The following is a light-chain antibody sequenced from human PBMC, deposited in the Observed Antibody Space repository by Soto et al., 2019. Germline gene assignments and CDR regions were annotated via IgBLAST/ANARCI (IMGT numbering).Light chain of an antibody. CDR3: SSFTSSSTYV. J-gene: IGLJ1*01. Sequence: QSVLTQPASASGSPGQSITISCTETSSDVGGSNYVSWYQQHPGKAPKLMIYDVSNRPSGVSNRFSGSKSGNTASLTISGLQAEDEADYYCSSFTSSSTYVFGTGTKLTVL. CDR2: DVS. V-gene: IGLV2-14*01. CDR1: SSDVGGSNY.